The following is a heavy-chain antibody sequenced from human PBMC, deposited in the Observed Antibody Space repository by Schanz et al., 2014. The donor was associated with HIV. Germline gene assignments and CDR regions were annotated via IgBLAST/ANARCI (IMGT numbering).Heavy chain of an antibody. D-gene: IGHD4-17*01. V-gene: IGHV3-30*18. J-gene: IGHJ3*02. CDR3: AKEATVVTLAFDI. Sequence: QVQLVESGGRVVQPGRSLRLSCAVSGFTFSSYGMHWVRQAPGKGLEWVAVISYDGSNKYYADSVKGRFTISRDNSKNTLYLQMNSLRAEDTAVYYCAKEATVVTLAFDIWGQGTMVTVSS. CDR2: ISYDGSNK. CDR1: GFTFSSYG.